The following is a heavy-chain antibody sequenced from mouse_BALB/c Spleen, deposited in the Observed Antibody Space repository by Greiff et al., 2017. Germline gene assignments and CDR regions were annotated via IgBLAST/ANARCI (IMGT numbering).Heavy chain of an antibody. CDR2: IDPANGNT. J-gene: IGHJ2*01. Sequence: EVMLVESGAELVKPGASVKLSCTASGFNIKDTYMHWVKQRPEQGLEWIGRIDPANGNTKYDPKFQGKATITADTSSNTAYLQLSSLTSEDTAVYYCATYGSRGDYFDYWGQGTTLTVSS. CDR3: ATYGSRGDYFDY. D-gene: IGHD1-1*01. CDR1: GFNIKDTY. V-gene: IGHV14-3*02.